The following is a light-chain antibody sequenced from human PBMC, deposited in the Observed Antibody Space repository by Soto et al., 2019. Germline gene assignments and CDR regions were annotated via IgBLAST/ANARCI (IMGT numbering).Light chain of an antibody. Sequence: QSALTQPPSASGSPGQSVTISCTGTSSDVGAYNYVSWYQQHAGKAPKLVIYEVTKRPSGVPDRFSGSKSANTASLTVSGLQAGDQADYYCSSFASSNTWVFVGGTKLTVL. V-gene: IGLV2-8*01. CDR2: EVT. CDR1: SSDVGAYNY. J-gene: IGLJ3*02. CDR3: SSFASSNTWV.